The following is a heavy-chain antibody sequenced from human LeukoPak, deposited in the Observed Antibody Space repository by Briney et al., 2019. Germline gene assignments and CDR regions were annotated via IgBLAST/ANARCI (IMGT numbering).Heavy chain of an antibody. CDR1: GFTFDDYA. CDR2: ISWNSGSI. CDR3: ARDRMVRALDAFDI. V-gene: IGHV3-9*01. J-gene: IGHJ3*02. D-gene: IGHD3-10*01. Sequence: PGRSLRLSCAASGFTFDDYAMHWVRQAPGKGLEWVSGISWNSGSIGYADSVKGRFTISRDNAKNSLYLQMNSLRAEDTALYHCARDRMVRALDAFDIWGQGTMVTVSS.